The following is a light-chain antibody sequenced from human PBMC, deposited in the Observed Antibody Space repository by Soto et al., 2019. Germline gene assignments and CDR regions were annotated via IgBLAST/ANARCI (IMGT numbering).Light chain of an antibody. J-gene: IGLJ1*01. CDR2: DVS. CDR3: CSYAGSYV. Sequence: VLTQPRSVSGSPGQSVTISCTGTSSDVGGYNYVSWYQQHPGKAPKLMIYDVSKRPSGVPDRFSGSKSGNTASLTISGLQAEDEADYYCCSYAGSYVFGTGTKVTV. V-gene: IGLV2-11*01. CDR1: SSDVGGYNY.